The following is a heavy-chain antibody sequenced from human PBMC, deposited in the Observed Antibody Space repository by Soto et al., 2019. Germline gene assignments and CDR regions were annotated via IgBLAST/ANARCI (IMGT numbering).Heavy chain of an antibody. D-gene: IGHD1-26*01. V-gene: IGHV3-30*18. CDR2: ISYDGSNT. CDR3: AKGAGDRLSLGMDV. J-gene: IGHJ6*02. Sequence: QVQLVESGGGVVQPGWSLRLSCAASGFSKSVYDMECVRQAPGKGREWVALISYDGSNTYYADSVKGRFTISRDNSKDTLFLQMTGLRREDTAVYYCAKGAGDRLSLGMDVWGQGTTVTVSS. CDR1: GFSKSVYD.